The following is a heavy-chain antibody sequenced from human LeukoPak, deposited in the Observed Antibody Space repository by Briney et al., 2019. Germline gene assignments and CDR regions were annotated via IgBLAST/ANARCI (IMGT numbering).Heavy chain of an antibody. CDR3: ARYNTGSVDY. J-gene: IGHJ4*02. CDR1: GFTSSNYG. Sequence: PGGSLRLSCAASGFTSSNYGMHWVRQAPGKGLEWVAVIWYDGSKKYYADSVKGRFTISRDNSKNTLYLQMDSLRAEGTAVYYCARYNTGSVDYWGQGTLVTVSS. CDR2: IWYDGSKK. V-gene: IGHV3-33*01. D-gene: IGHD2-8*02.